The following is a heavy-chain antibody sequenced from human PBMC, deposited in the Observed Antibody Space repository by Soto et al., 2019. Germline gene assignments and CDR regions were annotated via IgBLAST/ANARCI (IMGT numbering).Heavy chain of an antibody. CDR3: ARVAAAGGVTFNWFDP. J-gene: IGHJ5*02. CDR1: GGSISSSSYY. D-gene: IGHD6-13*01. CDR2: LFYSGIT. V-gene: IGHV4-39*01. Sequence: QLQLQESGPGLVKPSETLSITCTVSGGSISSSSYYWGWIRLPPGKGLEWIGSLFYSGITYYNPSLKGRLTIPVDPSKNQFSLKLSSVTAADTAVYYCARVAAAGGVTFNWFDPWGQGTLVTVSA.